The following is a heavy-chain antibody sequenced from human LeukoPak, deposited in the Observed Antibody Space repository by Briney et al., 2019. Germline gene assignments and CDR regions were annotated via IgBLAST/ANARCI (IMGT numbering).Heavy chain of an antibody. D-gene: IGHD3-3*01. CDR1: GFTFSNYA. V-gene: IGHV3-30*04. J-gene: IGHJ4*02. CDR2: ISYDGSNK. Sequence: GGSLRLSCAASGFTFSNYAMHWVRQAPGKGLEWVAVISYDGSNKYYADSVTGRFTISRDNSENTLYLQMNSLRAEDTAVYYCARGGGYDFWSGYYDYWGQGTLVTVSS. CDR3: ARGGGYDFWSGYYDY.